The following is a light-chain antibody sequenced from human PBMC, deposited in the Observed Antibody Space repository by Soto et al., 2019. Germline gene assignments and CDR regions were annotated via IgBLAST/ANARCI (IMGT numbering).Light chain of an antibody. CDR1: QRISTW. CDR3: QPYKSYWT. CDR2: DAS. Sequence: DIQMTQNTSTLSASVGDGVTITCRASQRISTWLAWYQQKPGKAPKLLISDASSLETGVPSRFSGSGSGTEFTLTINSLQPDDFATYYCQPYKSYWTFGQGTNVDIK. V-gene: IGKV1-5*01. J-gene: IGKJ1*01.